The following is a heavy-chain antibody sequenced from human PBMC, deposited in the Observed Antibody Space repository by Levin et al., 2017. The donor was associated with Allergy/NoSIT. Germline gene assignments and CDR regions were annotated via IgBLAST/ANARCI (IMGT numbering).Heavy chain of an antibody. Sequence: LSGGSLRLSCAASGFIFRNYGIHWVRQAPGKGLEWVAVISHDGTNKNYADSVKGRFTISRDNSKNTLYLQISSLRAEATAVYCCAKDDVGSVSFFNWGQGTLVNVSS. V-gene: IGHV3-30*18. CDR2: ISHDGTNK. CDR1: GFIFRNYG. J-gene: IGHJ4*02. CDR3: AKDDVGSVSFFN. D-gene: IGHD3-10*01.